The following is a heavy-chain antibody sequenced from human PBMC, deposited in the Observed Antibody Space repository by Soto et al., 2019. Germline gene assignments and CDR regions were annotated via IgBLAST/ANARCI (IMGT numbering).Heavy chain of an antibody. CDR1: GGSISSGDYY. V-gene: IGHV4-30-4*01. D-gene: IGHD2-15*01. CDR2: IYYSGST. J-gene: IGHJ5*02. CDR3: AQLGYCSGGSCLLGFDP. Sequence: QVQLQESGPGLVKPSQTLSLTCTVSGGSISSGDYYWSWIRQPPGKGLEWIGYIYYSGSTYYNPSLKSRVTISVDTTKNPFSLKLSSVTAADTAGYYCAQLGYCSGGSCLLGFDPWGQGTLVTVSS.